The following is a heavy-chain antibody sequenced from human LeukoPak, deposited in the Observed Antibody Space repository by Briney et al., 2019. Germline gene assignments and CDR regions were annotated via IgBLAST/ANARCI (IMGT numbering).Heavy chain of an antibody. CDR2: MYHSGST. CDR3: ARGSIVATRFDY. D-gene: IGHD5-12*01. V-gene: IGHV4-38-2*02. CDR1: GYSISSDYS. Sequence: SETLSLTCNVSGYSISSDYSWGWIRQPPGKGLEWIGDMYHSGSTYYNPSLKSRVTISVDTSKNQFSLKLSSVTAADTAVYYCARGSIVATRFDYWGQGTLVTVSS. J-gene: IGHJ4*02.